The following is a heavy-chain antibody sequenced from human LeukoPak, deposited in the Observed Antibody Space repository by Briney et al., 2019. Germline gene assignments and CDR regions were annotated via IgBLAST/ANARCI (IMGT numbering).Heavy chain of an antibody. J-gene: IGHJ4*02. CDR1: GFIFSRYT. V-gene: IGHV3-21*01. D-gene: IGHD3-3*02. CDR3: ARDFFLSDISRPFDY. CDR2: IWSDSAEI. Sequence: GGSLRLSCAASGFIFSRYTINWVRQAPGKGLEWVSSIWSDSAEIHYADSVKGRFTISRDNAKNSLYLQMNSLRAEDSAVYYCARDFFLSDISRPFDYWGQGTLVTVSS.